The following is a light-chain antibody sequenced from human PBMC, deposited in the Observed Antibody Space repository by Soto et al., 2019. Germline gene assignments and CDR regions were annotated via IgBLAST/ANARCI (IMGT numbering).Light chain of an antibody. Sequence: EIVLTQSPATLSLSPGERATLSCRASQSVSSYLAWYQQQPGQSPRLLMYDTSNRAPGIPARFSGSRSGTDFTLIISSIEPYDLAVYFCQQRRKFLGTFGQGTKVDI. CDR1: QSVSSY. CDR2: DTS. J-gene: IGKJ1*01. CDR3: QQRRKFLGT. V-gene: IGKV3-11*01.